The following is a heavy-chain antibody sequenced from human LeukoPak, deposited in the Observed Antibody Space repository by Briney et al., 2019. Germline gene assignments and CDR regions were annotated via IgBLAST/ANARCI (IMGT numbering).Heavy chain of an antibody. J-gene: IGHJ5*02. CDR2: INPNSGGT. CDR1: GYTFIGYY. V-gene: IGHV1-2*02. Sequence: GASVKVSCKASGYTFIGYYMHWVRRAPGQGLEWMGWINPNSGGTNYAQKFQGRVTMTRDTSITTAYMEVSRLRFDDTAVYYCARSAVDYYNSASNNWFDPWGQGTLVTVSS. D-gene: IGHD3-10*01. CDR3: ARSAVDYYNSASNNWFDP.